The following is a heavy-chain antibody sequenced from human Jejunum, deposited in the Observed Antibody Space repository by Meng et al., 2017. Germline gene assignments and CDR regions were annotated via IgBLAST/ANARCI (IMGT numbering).Heavy chain of an antibody. CDR1: GDSFDVSTH. V-gene: IGHV4-4*02. CDR3: AKHGGYYQHY. Sequence: ESGPGASESAGNMSLDCTLSGDSFDVSTHWSGVRESPEKGLEWIGQIDHRGSPYYHPSLKSRVTMSVDKSKSQVCLQLTSVTAADTAVYYCAKHGGYYQHYWGQGTLVTVSS. J-gene: IGHJ4*02. CDR2: IDHRGSP. D-gene: IGHD3-22*01.